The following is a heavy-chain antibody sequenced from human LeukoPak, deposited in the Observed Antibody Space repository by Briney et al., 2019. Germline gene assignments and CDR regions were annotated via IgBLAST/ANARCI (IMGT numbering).Heavy chain of an antibody. CDR2: ISRIGST. V-gene: IGHV4-4*07. D-gene: IGHD1-14*01. CDR3: ARDDNDDHEGAFDI. J-gene: IGHJ3*02. Sequence: SETLSLTCNVSGGSISSYYWSWIRQPAGKGLEWIGRISRIGSTNFSPSLKSRATMSVDMSKNQISLKVKSVTAADTAVYYCARDDNDDHEGAFDIWGQGTMVTVSS. CDR1: GGSISSYY.